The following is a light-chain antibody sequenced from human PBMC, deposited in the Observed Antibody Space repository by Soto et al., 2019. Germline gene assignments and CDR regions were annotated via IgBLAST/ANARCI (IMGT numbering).Light chain of an antibody. CDR2: AAS. J-gene: IGKJ4*01. CDR1: QSISSY. CDR3: QQSYSTRLT. Sequence: IQMTQSPSSLSASVGDRVTITCRASQSISSYLNWYQQKPGKAPKLLIYAASSLQSGVPSRFSGSGSGTDFTLTISSLQPEDFATYYCQQSYSTRLTFGGGTKV. V-gene: IGKV1-39*01.